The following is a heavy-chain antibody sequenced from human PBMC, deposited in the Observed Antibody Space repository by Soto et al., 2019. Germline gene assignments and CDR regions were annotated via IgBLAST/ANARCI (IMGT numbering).Heavy chain of an antibody. CDR1: GFIFSNYG. CDR3: ATIALRPSSSEY. J-gene: IGHJ4*02. Sequence: PGGSLRLSCAASGFIFSNYGMHWVRQVSGKGLEWVSSISYDGGATYHADSVKGRFTISRDNSKNTLFLQMRSLRVEDTAIYYCATIALRPSSSEYWGQGTLVTVSS. V-gene: IGHV3-23*01. D-gene: IGHD6-6*01. CDR2: ISYDGGAT.